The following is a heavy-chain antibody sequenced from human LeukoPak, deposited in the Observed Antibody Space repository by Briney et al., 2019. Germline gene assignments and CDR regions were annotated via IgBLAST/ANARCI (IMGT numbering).Heavy chain of an antibody. D-gene: IGHD5-24*01. V-gene: IGHV3-7*01. CDR1: GFTFTSYW. CDR3: ARDGRDGFIDY. CDR2: LNEDGTKK. J-gene: IGHJ4*02. Sequence: PGGSLRLSCAASGFTFTSYWMIWVRQAPVKGLEWVANLNEDGTKKYYVGSVKGRFTISRDNAKNSLYLQLYSLRAGDTAVYYCARDGRDGFIDYWGQGTLATVSS.